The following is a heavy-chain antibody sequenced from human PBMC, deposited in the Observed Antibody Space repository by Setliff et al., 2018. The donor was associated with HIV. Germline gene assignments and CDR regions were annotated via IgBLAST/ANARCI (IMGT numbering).Heavy chain of an antibody. CDR1: GGTFSSYP. Sequence: SVKVSCKASGGTFSSYPISWVRQAPGQGLEWMGGIIPIFGTTHYAQKFQGRVTVTADESTSTAYMQLSSLRSDDTAVYYCARGRNYDSSGYGDYYYYMNVWGKGTTVTVS. J-gene: IGHJ6*03. D-gene: IGHD3-22*01. CDR3: ARGRNYDSSGYGDYYYYMNV. V-gene: IGHV1-69*13. CDR2: IIPIFGTT.